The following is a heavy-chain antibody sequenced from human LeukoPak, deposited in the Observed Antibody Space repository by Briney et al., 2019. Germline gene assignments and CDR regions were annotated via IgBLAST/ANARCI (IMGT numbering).Heavy chain of an antibody. CDR2: IYYSGST. Sequence: SETLSLTCTVSGGSISSGGYSWSWIRQHPGKGLEWIGYIYYSGSTYYNPSLKSRVTISVDTSKNQFSLKLSSVTAADTAVYYCARDLYYGSGGFDYWGQGTLVTVSS. CDR1: GGSISSGGYS. J-gene: IGHJ4*02. D-gene: IGHD3-10*01. V-gene: IGHV4-31*03. CDR3: ARDLYYGSGGFDY.